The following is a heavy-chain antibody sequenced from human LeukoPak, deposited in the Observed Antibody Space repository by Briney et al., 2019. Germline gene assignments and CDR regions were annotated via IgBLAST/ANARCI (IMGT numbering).Heavy chain of an antibody. Sequence: GGSLRLSCAASGFTFSSYAMSWVRQAPVKGLEWVSAISGSGGSTYCADSVKGRFTISRDNSKNTLYLQMNSLRAEDTAVYYCAKVGGYCSSTSCSDYWGQGTLVTVSS. CDR1: GFTFSSYA. J-gene: IGHJ4*02. V-gene: IGHV3-23*01. CDR2: ISGSGGST. D-gene: IGHD2-2*01. CDR3: AKVGGYCSSTSCSDY.